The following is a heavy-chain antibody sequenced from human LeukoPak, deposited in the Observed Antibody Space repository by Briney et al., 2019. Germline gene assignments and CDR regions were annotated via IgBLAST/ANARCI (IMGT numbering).Heavy chain of an antibody. CDR3: ARDQGWFDP. J-gene: IGHJ5*02. CDR2: IKQDGSEK. Sequence: GGSLRLSCAASGFTFSSYWMSWVRQAPGKGLEWVANIKQDGSEKYYVDSVKGRFTISRDNAKHSVYVHMNSLRAEDTAVYYCARDQGWFDPWGQGTLVTVSS. CDR1: GFTFSSYW. V-gene: IGHV3-7*01.